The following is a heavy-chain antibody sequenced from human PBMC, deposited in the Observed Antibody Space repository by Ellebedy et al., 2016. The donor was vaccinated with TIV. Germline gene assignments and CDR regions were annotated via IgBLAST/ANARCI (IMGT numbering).Heavy chain of an antibody. CDR2: IYPGDSYT. CDR3: ARVGEVAATPCSY. V-gene: IGHV5-51*01. Sequence: GESLKISCKGSRYSFTSYWNGWVRQMPGKGLEWMGIIYPGDSYTRYSPSFQGQVTIPADKSISTASLQWSSLKASDTAMYYCARVGEVAATPCSYWGQGTLVTVSS. J-gene: IGHJ4*02. CDR1: RYSFTSYW. D-gene: IGHD2-15*01.